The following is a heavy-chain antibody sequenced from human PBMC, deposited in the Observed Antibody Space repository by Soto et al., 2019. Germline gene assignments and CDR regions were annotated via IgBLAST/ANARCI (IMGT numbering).Heavy chain of an antibody. V-gene: IGHV4-59*10. Sequence: PSETLSLTCAVSGGSSRCFVWTGVGQPPGMPLEGLGHVSASGSTVYNPSLQSRLTLSLDVSKNRFSLELTSVTAADTATYFCARGGSTHYYYGLDVWGQGTTVTVSS. J-gene: IGHJ6*02. CDR2: VSASGST. D-gene: IGHD1-1*01. CDR1: GGSSRCFV. CDR3: ARGGSTHYYYGLDV.